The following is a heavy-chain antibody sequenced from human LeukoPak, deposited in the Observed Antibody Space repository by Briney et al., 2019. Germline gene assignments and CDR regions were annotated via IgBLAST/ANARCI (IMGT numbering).Heavy chain of an antibody. Sequence: LETLSLTCTVSGGSISSYYWSWIRQPAGKGLEWIGRIYTSGSTNYNPSLKSRVTMSVDTSKNQFSLKLSSVTAADTAVYYCARDLHDFPPYGMDVWGQGTTVTVSS. CDR1: GGSISSYY. D-gene: IGHD3/OR15-3a*01. CDR2: IYTSGST. V-gene: IGHV4-4*07. J-gene: IGHJ6*02. CDR3: ARDLHDFPPYGMDV.